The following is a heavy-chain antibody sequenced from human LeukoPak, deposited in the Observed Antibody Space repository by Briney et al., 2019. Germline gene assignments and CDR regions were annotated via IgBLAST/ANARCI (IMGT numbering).Heavy chain of an antibody. J-gene: IGHJ6*03. CDR1: GYSISSGYY. Sequence: SETLSLTCTVSGYSISSGYYWGWIRQPPGKGLEWIGSIYHSGSTYYNPSLKSRVTISVDTSKNQFSLKLSSVTAADTAVYYCARDSRIGYCSGGSCYSGYYYYMDVWGKGTTVTVSS. CDR2: IYHSGST. D-gene: IGHD2-15*01. V-gene: IGHV4-38-2*02. CDR3: ARDSRIGYCSGGSCYSGYYYYMDV.